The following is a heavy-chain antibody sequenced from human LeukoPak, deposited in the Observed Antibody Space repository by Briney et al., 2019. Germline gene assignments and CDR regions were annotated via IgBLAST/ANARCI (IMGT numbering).Heavy chain of an antibody. CDR3: ARGALYYMDV. CDR2: INHSGST. J-gene: IGHJ6*03. CDR1: GGSFSGYY. Sequence: PSETLSLTCAVYGGSFSGYYWSWIRQPPGKGLEWIGEINHSGSTNYNPSLKGRVTISVDTSKNQFSLKLSSVTAADTAVYYCARGALYYMDVWGKGTTVTVSS. V-gene: IGHV4-34*01.